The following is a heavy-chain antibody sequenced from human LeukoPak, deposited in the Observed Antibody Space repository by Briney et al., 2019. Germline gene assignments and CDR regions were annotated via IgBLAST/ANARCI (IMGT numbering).Heavy chain of an antibody. CDR1: GGSISSRSYS. CDR3: ARTYSSTWTGLYFDH. Sequence: SETLSLTCTVSGGSISSRSYSWGWIRQPPGKGLEWLGNIYDSGSTSPNPSLRSRVTMPVDTAKNQFSLKLSSVTAADTAVYYCARTYSSTWTGLYFDHWGQGTLVTVSS. CDR2: IYDSGST. D-gene: IGHD2-2*01. J-gene: IGHJ4*02. V-gene: IGHV4-39*01.